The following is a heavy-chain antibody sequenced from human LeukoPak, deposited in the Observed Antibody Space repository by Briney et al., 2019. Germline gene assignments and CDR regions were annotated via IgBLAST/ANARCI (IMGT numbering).Heavy chain of an antibody. CDR3: ARDSAYWGTKPTVGLEYLHY. Sequence: SETLSLTCLVPVYSIIGGYYWAWLRQPPGKGPEWSGSVYQSGTTSYNPTLESRITISIERSRNQSSLNLTSVTAADTTVYYCARDSAYWGTKPTVGLEYLHYWGQGALVTVSS. V-gene: IGHV4-38-2*02. D-gene: IGHD7-27*01. J-gene: IGHJ1*01. CDR2: VYQSGTT. CDR1: VYSIIGGYY.